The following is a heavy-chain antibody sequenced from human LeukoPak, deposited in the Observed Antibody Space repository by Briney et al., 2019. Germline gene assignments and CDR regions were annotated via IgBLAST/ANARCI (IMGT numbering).Heavy chain of an antibody. D-gene: IGHD3-10*01. J-gene: IGHJ4*02. Sequence: ASVKVSCKASGGTFSSYAISWVRQAPGQGFEWMGRIIPILGIANYAQKFQGRVTITADKSTSTAYMELSSLRSEDTAVYYCASSYGSGSYYVDYWGQGTLVTVSS. CDR1: GGTFSSYA. V-gene: IGHV1-69*04. CDR3: ASSYGSGSYYVDY. CDR2: IIPILGIA.